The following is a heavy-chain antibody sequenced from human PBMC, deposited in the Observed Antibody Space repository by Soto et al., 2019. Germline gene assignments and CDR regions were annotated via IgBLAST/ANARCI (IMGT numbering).Heavy chain of an antibody. V-gene: IGHV3-30-3*01. CDR2: ISYDGSNK. J-gene: IGHJ6*02. CDR3: ARALLMDVPYYYYYGMDV. CDR1: GFTFRNYA. Sequence: QVQVVESGGDVVQPGKSLRLSCAASGFTFRNYAMHWVRQAPGKGLEWVAVISYDGSNKYSADSVKGRFTISRDDSKKTLYLQMNSLRGEDTAVYYCARALLMDVPYYYYYGMDVWGQGTTVTVSS. D-gene: IGHD2-8*01.